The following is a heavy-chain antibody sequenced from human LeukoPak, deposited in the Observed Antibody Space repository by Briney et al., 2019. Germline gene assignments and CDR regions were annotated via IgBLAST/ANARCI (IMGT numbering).Heavy chain of an antibody. D-gene: IGHD6-19*01. V-gene: IGHV4-30-4*01. Sequence: PSQTLSLTCTVSGGSISSGDYYWSWIRQPPGKGLEWIGYIYYSGSTYYNPSLKSRVTISVDTSKNQFSLKLSSVTAADTAVYYCTRIAVAAFFFDYWGQGTLVTVSS. CDR3: TRIAVAAFFFDY. CDR2: IYYSGST. J-gene: IGHJ4*02. CDR1: GGSISSGDYY.